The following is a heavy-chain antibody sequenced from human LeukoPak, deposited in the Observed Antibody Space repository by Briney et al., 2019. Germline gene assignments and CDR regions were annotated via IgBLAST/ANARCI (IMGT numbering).Heavy chain of an antibody. CDR1: GFTFSGYD. V-gene: IGHV4-34*01. Sequence: PGGSLRLSCAASGFTFSGYDMNWVRQAPGKGLEWIGEINHSGSTNYNPSLKSRVTISVDTSKNQFSLKLSSVTAADTAVYYCASLRGKGLRRWGQGTLVTVSS. D-gene: IGHD3-16*01. CDR2: INHSGST. J-gene: IGHJ4*02. CDR3: ASLRGKGLRR.